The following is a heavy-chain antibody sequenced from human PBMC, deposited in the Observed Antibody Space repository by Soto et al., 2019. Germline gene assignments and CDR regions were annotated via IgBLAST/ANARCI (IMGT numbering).Heavy chain of an antibody. J-gene: IGHJ4*02. D-gene: IGHD1-26*01. CDR1: GYSFARHW. CDR2: IYPGDSDT. CDR3: ARYSGSYWHYLDF. V-gene: IGHV5-51*01. Sequence: GGSPKLSWNGSGYSFARHWVAWVRQMPAKGLECVGTIYPGDSDTKYSSAFRGHVTISADTSVSTAYLQWRSLEATDSAIYYCARYSGSYWHYLDFWGQGTLVTVSS.